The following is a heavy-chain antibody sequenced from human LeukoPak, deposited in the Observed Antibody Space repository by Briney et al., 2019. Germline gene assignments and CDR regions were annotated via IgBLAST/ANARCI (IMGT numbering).Heavy chain of an antibody. CDR2: INTRGTHI. Sequence: PGGSLRLSCAASGFTFTSYGMNWVRQAPGKGLEWVSYINTRGTHIDYADSVKGRFTISRDNAKNSLFLQMNSLGPEDTAVYYCTRNYYWGQGTLVTVSS. CDR3: TRNYY. V-gene: IGHV3-21*01. CDR1: GFTFTSYG. J-gene: IGHJ4*02.